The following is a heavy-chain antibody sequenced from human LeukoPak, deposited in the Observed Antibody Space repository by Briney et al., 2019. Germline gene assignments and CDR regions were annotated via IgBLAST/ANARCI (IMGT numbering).Heavy chain of an antibody. CDR1: GFTFSSYA. D-gene: IGHD6-13*01. CDR3: AKGDSSSWYARSGNWFDP. Sequence: GSLTLSCAASGFTFSSYAMSWVRQAPGKGLEWVSAISGSGGSTYYADSVKGRFTISRDNSKNTLYLQMNSLRAEDTAVYYCAKGDSSSWYARSGNWFDPWGQGTLVTVSS. V-gene: IGHV3-23*01. J-gene: IGHJ5*02. CDR2: ISGSGGST.